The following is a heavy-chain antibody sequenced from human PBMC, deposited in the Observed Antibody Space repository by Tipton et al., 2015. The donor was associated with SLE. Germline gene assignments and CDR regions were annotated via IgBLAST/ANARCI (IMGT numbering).Heavy chain of an antibody. V-gene: IGHV4-59*01. CDR3: ARGARGNSYGSDEDFDY. Sequence: TLSLTCSVSGDSMTGSYWSWVRQPPGRGLEWIGSIYYSGDTHYNPSLNSRVTMSADTSKNQFSLRLSSVTTADTAVYYCARGARGNSYGSDEDFDYWGQGTLVTVSS. J-gene: IGHJ4*02. CDR1: GDSMTGSY. CDR2: IYYSGDT. D-gene: IGHD5-18*01.